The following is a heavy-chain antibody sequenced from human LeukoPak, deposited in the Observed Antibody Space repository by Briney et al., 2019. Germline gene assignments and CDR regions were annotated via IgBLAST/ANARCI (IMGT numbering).Heavy chain of an antibody. D-gene: IGHD2/OR15-2a*01. CDR2: ISGSGDST. CDR3: AKVLNIYHYYGMDV. V-gene: IGHV3-23*01. Sequence: GGSLRLSCAASGFTFTSYAMTWVRQAPGKGLEWVSGISGSGDSTDYADSVRGRFTISRDNSKNTLFLQMNSLRAEDTAVYYCAKVLNIYHYYGMDVWGQGTTVTVSS. CDR1: GFTFTSYA. J-gene: IGHJ6*02.